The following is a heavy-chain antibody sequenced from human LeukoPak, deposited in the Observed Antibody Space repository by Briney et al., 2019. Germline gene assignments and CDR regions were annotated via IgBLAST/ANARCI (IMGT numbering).Heavy chain of an antibody. Sequence: PGGCLRLSCAASGFTFSSYSMSWVRPAPGKGLEWVSSITTSSTYIPYADSVKGRFTISRDNAKNSLYLQMNTLRAEDTAVYYYARGKYSSGWFDYWGQGTLVTVSS. D-gene: IGHD6-19*01. CDR1: GFTFSSYS. CDR2: ITTSSTYI. CDR3: ARGKYSSGWFDY. V-gene: IGHV3-21*01. J-gene: IGHJ4*02.